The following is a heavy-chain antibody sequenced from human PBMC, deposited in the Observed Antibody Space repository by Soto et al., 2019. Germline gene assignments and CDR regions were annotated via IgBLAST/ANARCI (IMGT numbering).Heavy chain of an antibody. V-gene: IGHV4-30-4*01. Sequence: SETLSLTCSVSGDSVSNLDYFWAWIRQPPGQALEYIGYIYKSATTYYNPSFESRVAISVDTSKSQFSLNVTSVTAADTAVYFCARGRYCLTGRCFPNWFDSWGQGALVTVSS. J-gene: IGHJ5*01. CDR1: GDSVSNLDYF. CDR3: ARGRYCLTGRCFPNWFDS. D-gene: IGHD7-27*01. CDR2: IYKSATT.